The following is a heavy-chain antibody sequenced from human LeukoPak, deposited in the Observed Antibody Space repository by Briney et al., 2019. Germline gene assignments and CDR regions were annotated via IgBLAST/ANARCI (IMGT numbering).Heavy chain of an antibody. Sequence: PSETLSLTCAVYGGSFSDYYWSWIRQPPGKGLEWIGEINHSGSTNYNPSLRSRVTISVDTSKNQFSLKLSSVTAADTAVYYCARGLSLNCYGTGRSFNFDYWGQGTLVTVSS. D-gene: IGHD3-10*01. CDR1: GGSFSDYY. V-gene: IGHV4-34*01. CDR2: INHSGST. CDR3: ARGLSLNCYGTGRSFNFDY. J-gene: IGHJ4*02.